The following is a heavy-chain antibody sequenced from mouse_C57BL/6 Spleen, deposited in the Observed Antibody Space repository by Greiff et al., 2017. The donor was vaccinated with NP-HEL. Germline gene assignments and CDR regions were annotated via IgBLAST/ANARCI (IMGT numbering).Heavy chain of an antibody. J-gene: IGHJ2*01. CDR2: IYPGDGDT. Sequence: QVQLQQSGPELVKPGASVKISCKASGYAFSSSWMNWVKQRPGKGLEWIGRIYPGDGDTNYNVKFKGKATLTADKSSSTAHMLLSSLTSADSAVYFCARGGTGTRGEYWGQGTTLTVSS. D-gene: IGHD4-1*01. CDR1: GYAFSSSW. V-gene: IGHV1-82*01. CDR3: ARGGTGTRGEY.